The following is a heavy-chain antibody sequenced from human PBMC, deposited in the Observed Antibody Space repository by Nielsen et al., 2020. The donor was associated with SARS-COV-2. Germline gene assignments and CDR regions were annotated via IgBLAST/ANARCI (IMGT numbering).Heavy chain of an antibody. J-gene: IGHJ4*02. CDR3: TRGPVCGNSLIDF. CDR1: GFRFDDYG. Sequence: GESLKISCAAAGFRFDDYGMIWVRQAPGKGLEWVAGISRNGGDTNYADSVKGRFTISRDNRKNSLSLEMNSLRPDDTAFYHCTRGPVCGNSLIDFWGQGTLVTVSS. V-gene: IGHV3-20*01. CDR2: ISRNGGDT. D-gene: IGHD4-23*01.